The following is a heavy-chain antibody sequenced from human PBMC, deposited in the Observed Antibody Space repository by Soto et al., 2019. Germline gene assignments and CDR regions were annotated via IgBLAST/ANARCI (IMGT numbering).Heavy chain of an antibody. CDR1: GGSIDNSTYY. D-gene: IGHD6-19*01. V-gene: IGHV4-39*02. CDR2: VYYSGSS. Sequence: SETLSLTCAVSGGSIDNSTYYWGWIRQPPGKGLVWIGSVYYSGSSYYSPSLKSRVTMSVDSSKNHFSLILDSVTAADTAVYYCVSINAGGWYYFDYWGQGILVTVSS. CDR3: VSINAGGWYYFDY. J-gene: IGHJ4*02.